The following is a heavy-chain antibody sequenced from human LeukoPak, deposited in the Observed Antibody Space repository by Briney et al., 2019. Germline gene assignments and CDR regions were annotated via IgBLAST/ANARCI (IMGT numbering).Heavy chain of an antibody. Sequence: PSGGSLRLSCAASGFTFSNYEMHWVRQAPGKGLEWVSYISSSGSDIYYADSVKGRFTISRDNAKNSLYLQMNTLRAGDTAVYYCARINHDSSGVVYYFDYWGQGTLVTVSS. CDR1: GFTFSNYE. V-gene: IGHV3-48*03. CDR2: ISSSGSDI. J-gene: IGHJ4*02. D-gene: IGHD3-22*01. CDR3: ARINHDSSGVVYYFDY.